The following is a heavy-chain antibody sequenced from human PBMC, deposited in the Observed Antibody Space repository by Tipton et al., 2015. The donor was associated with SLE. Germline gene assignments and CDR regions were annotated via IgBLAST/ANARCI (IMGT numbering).Heavy chain of an antibody. D-gene: IGHD6-25*01. CDR1: GGSISSYY. V-gene: IGHV4-34*01. J-gene: IGHJ3*02. CDR3: ARGVRYSSGQSAFDI. CDR2: INHSGST. Sequence: LRFSCTVSGGSISSYYWSWIRQPPGKGLEWIGEINHSGSTNYNPSLKSRVTIPINTSKNQFSLNLSSVTAADTAVYFCARGVRYSSGQSAFDIWGQGTMVSVSS.